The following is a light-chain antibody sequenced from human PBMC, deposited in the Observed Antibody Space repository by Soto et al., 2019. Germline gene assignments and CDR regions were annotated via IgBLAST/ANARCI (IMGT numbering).Light chain of an antibody. V-gene: IGKV3-20*01. J-gene: IGKJ4*01. Sequence: DIVLTQSPGTLSLSPGERATLSCRASQSISSSFLAWYQQKPGQAPRLLIYGASSRATGIPDRFSGSGSGTDFTLTVSRLEPEDFAVYYCQQYSSSPALTFGGGTKVDIK. CDR2: GAS. CDR3: QQYSSSPALT. CDR1: QSISSSF.